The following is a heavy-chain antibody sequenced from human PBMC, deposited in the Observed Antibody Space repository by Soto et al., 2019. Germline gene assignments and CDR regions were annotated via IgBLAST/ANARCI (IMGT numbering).Heavy chain of an antibody. CDR1: VGTFKTYT. V-gene: IGHV1-69*06. CDR3: ATWRTYSGSYCFDY. J-gene: IGHJ4*01. CDR2: IIPMYDSA. Sequence: QVQLVQSGTELKKPGSSVNVSCAASVGTFKTYTINWVRQAPGQGLEWIGQIIPMYDSANYAQRFQGRVTISADKSTNIAYMELSGLRSEDTALYYCATWRTYSGSYCFDYWGHGTLVSVSS. D-gene: IGHD1-26*01.